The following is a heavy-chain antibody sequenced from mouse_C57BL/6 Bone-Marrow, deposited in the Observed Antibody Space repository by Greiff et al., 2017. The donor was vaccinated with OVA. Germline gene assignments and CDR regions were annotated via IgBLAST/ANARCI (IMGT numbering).Heavy chain of an antibody. V-gene: IGHV14-4*01. CDR3: ARRRNGNYSLDY. Sequence: EVQLQQSGAELVRPGASVKLSCTASGFNIKDDYMHWVKQRPEQGLEWIGWIDPENGDTEYASKFQGKATITADTSSNTAYLQLSSLTSEDTAVYYCARRRNGNYSLDYWGQGTTLTVSS. CDR2: IDPENGDT. CDR1: GFNIKDDY. D-gene: IGHD2-1*01. J-gene: IGHJ2*01.